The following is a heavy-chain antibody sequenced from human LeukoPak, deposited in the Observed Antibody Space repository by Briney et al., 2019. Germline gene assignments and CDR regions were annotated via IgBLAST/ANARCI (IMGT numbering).Heavy chain of an antibody. CDR3: TRGDPDK. Sequence: SSSSYYWGWIRQAPGKGLEWVANINYGGNENYHVDSVKGRFSISRDNVRNSLYLQMNSLRAEDTAVYYCTRGDPDKWGQGTLVIVSS. D-gene: IGHD2-21*02. CDR1: SSSSYY. V-gene: IGHV3-7*03. CDR2: INYGGNEN. J-gene: IGHJ4*02.